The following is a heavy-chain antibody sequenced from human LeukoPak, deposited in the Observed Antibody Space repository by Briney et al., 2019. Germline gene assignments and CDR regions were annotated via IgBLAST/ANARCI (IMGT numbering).Heavy chain of an antibody. CDR3: ARLQGGILEGSYYYGMDV. D-gene: IGHD1-26*01. J-gene: IGHJ6*02. Sequence: PSETLSLTCTVSGGSISSYYWSWIRQPPGKGLEWIGYIYYSGSTNYNPSLKSRVTISVDTSKNQFSLKLSSVTAADTAVYYCARLQGGILEGSYYYGMDVWGQGTTVTVSS. V-gene: IGHV4-59*08. CDR1: GGSISSYY. CDR2: IYYSGST.